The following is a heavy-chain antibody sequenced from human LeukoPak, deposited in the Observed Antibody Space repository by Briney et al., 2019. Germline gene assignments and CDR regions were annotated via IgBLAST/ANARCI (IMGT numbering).Heavy chain of an antibody. J-gene: IGHJ4*02. Sequence: GSLRLPCSASGFTFSSYAMHWVRQAPGKGLEYVSAISSNGGSTYYADSVKGRFTISRDNSKNTLYLQMSSLRAEDTAVYYCVKFSYYYDSSGYLNFDYWGQGTLVTVSS. CDR2: ISSNGGST. CDR1: GFTFSSYA. V-gene: IGHV3-64D*09. D-gene: IGHD3-22*01. CDR3: VKFSYYYDSSGYLNFDY.